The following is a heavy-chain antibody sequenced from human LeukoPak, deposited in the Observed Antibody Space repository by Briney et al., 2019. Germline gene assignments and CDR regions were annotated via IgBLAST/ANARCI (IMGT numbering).Heavy chain of an antibody. V-gene: IGHV3-33*01. CDR1: GFTFSSYG. CDR3: ARERSSSSGFGFDP. CDR2: IRYDGSNK. D-gene: IGHD6-6*01. Sequence: GGSLRLSCAASGFTFSSYGMHWVRQAPGKGLEWVAVIRYDGSNKYYADSVKGRFTISRDSSKNTLYLQMNSLRAEDTAVYYCARERSSSSGFGFDPWGQGTLVTVSS. J-gene: IGHJ5*02.